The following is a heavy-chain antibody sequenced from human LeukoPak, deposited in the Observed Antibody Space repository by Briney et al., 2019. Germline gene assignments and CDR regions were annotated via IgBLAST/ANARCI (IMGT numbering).Heavy chain of an antibody. D-gene: IGHD6-6*01. V-gene: IGHV4-59*11. CDR2: IQYTVST. J-gene: IGHJ4*02. Sequence: SETLSLTCTVSGDSINSHYWSWVRQPPGKGLEWIGYIQYTVSTNYNPSLKSRVTISVDTSKNQFSLKLSSVTAADTAVYYCARIAAPYYFDYWGQGTLVTVSS. CDR3: ARIAAPYYFDY. CDR1: GDSINSHY.